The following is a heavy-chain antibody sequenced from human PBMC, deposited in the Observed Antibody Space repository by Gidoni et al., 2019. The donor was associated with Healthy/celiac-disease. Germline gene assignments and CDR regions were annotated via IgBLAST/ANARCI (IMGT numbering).Heavy chain of an antibody. CDR2: IIPIFGTA. J-gene: IGHJ5*02. D-gene: IGHD2-15*01. CDR3: ARGPAAPQYNWFDP. V-gene: IGHV1-69*06. Sequence: QVQLVQSWAEVTKPGSSVKVSCKASGGTFSSYAISWVRQAPGQGLEWMGGIIPIFGTANYAQKFQGRVTITADKSTSTAYMELSSLRSEDTAVYYCARGPAAPQYNWFDPWGQGTLVTVSS. CDR1: GGTFSSYA.